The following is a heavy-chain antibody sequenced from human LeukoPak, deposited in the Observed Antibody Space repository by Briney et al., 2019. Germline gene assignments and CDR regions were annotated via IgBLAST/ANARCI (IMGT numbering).Heavy chain of an antibody. Sequence: PGGSLRLSCAASGFTFSSYGMHGVRQAPGKGLEWVAFIAEDGSNEKYTDSVKGRFTISRDNSNNTLYLRMNSLRAEDTGVYYCAKDRETTSSGTFDYWGQGTLDTVSS. CDR2: IAEDGSNE. V-gene: IGHV3-30*18. CDR3: AKDRETTSSGTFDY. CDR1: GFTFSSYG. J-gene: IGHJ4*02. D-gene: IGHD1-1*01.